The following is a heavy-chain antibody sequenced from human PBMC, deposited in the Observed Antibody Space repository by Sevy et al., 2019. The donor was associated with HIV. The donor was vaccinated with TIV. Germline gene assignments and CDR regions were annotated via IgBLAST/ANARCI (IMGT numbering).Heavy chain of an antibody. D-gene: IGHD2-2*01. J-gene: IGHJ6*02. Sequence: GGSLRLSCAASGFTFSSYSMNWVRQAPGKGLEWVSSISSSSSYIYYEDSVKGRFTIPSDNDKNSLYLQMNSLRAEDTAVYYCAREGGYCSSTSSIPDYYYGMDVWGQGTTVTVSS. V-gene: IGHV3-21*01. CDR2: ISSSSSYI. CDR3: AREGGYCSSTSSIPDYYYGMDV. CDR1: GFTFSSYS.